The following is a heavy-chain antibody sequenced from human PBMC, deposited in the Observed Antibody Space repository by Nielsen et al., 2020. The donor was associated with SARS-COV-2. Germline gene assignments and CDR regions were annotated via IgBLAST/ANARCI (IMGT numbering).Heavy chain of an antibody. CDR3: ARDGGDGSGSYYEYYYYGMDV. CDR1: GFTFSSYA. D-gene: IGHD3-10*01. Sequence: GESLKISCSASGFTFSSYAMHWVRQAPGKGLEYVSAISSNGGSTYYADSVKGRFTISRDNSKNTLYLQMNSLRAEDTAVYYCARDGGDGSGSYYEYYYYGMDVWGQGTTVTVSS. J-gene: IGHJ6*02. CDR2: ISSNGGST. V-gene: IGHV3-64*04.